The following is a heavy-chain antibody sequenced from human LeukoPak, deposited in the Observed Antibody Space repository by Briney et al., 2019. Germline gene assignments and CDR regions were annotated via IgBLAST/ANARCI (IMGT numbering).Heavy chain of an antibody. CDR2: INPSDGST. J-gene: IGHJ4*02. CDR1: GYTFTTYG. V-gene: IGHV1-46*01. Sequence: ASVKVSCKTSGYTFTTYGISWVRQAPGQGLEWMGIINPSDGSTTYAQKFQGRVTMTRDTSTSTVYMELSSLISEDTALYYCARDHPISSALYYFDHWGQGTLVTVSS. D-gene: IGHD3-3*02. CDR3: ARDHPISSALYYFDH.